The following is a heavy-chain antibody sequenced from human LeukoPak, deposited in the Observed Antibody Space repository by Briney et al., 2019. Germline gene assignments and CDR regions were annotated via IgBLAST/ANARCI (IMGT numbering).Heavy chain of an antibody. V-gene: IGHV4-38-2*02. J-gene: IGHJ4*02. CDR2: IYHSGST. CDR3: ARRGVGATGVDY. CDR1: GYSISSGYY. D-gene: IGHD1-26*01. Sequence: SETLSLTCTVSGYSISSGYYWGWIRQPPGKGLEWIGSIYHSGSTYCNPSLKSRVTISVDTSKNQFSLKLSSVTAADTAVYYCARRGVGATGVDYWGQGTLVTVSS.